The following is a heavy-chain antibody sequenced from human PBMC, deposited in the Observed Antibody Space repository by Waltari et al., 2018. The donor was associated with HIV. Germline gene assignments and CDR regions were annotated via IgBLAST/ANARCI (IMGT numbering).Heavy chain of an antibody. J-gene: IGHJ4*02. V-gene: IGHV3-30*18. CDR3: VKDGPPVEKSDYFEL. CDR2: ISDDGHKT. CDR1: GFNFRYSG. D-gene: IGHD3-9*01. Sequence: QAQLVESGGGVVQPGGSLRLSCAASGFNFRYSGMHWVRQIPGKGLEWAAVISDDGHKTFYADSVRGRFTISRDNSNNKLSLQMNSLRPEDAGIYYCVKDGPPVEKSDYFELWGQGTLVTVSS.